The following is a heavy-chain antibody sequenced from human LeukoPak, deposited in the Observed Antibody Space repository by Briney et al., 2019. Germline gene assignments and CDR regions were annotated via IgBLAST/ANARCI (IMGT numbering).Heavy chain of an antibody. CDR3: ARSNLDGDYGDYRPYDY. J-gene: IGHJ4*02. CDR1: GFTFSSYW. D-gene: IGHD4-17*01. CDR2: IKQDGSEK. V-gene: IGHV3-7*01. Sequence: PGGSLRLSCTASGFTFSSYWMTWVRQAPGKGLEWVANIKQDGSEKYYVDSVKGRFTISRDNAKNSLYPQMNSLRADDTAIYYCARSNLDGDYGDYRPYDYWGQGTLVTVSS.